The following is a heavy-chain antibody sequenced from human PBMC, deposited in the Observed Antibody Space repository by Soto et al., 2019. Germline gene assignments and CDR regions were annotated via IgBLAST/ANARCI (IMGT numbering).Heavy chain of an antibody. CDR1: GGSISSRDYY. V-gene: IGHV4-30-4*01. CDR3: ARGLMAGDYYYYGMDV. J-gene: IGHJ6*02. D-gene: IGHD6-19*01. Sequence: SETLSLTCTVSGGSISSRDYYWNWIRQPAGKGLEWIGFIYYSGSTYYNPSLNSRVTISLDTYKSQFSLKVGSVTAEDTAVYYCARGLMAGDYYYYGMDVWGQGTTVTVSS. CDR2: IYYSGST.